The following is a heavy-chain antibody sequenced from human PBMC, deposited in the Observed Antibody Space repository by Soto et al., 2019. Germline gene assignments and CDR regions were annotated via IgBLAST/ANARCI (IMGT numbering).Heavy chain of an antibody. D-gene: IGHD4-17*01. CDR2: ISAYNGNT. V-gene: IGHV1-18*01. Sequence: GASVKVSCKASGYTFASYGISWGRQAPGQGLEWMGWISAYNGNTNYAQKLQGRVTMTTDTSTSTAYMELRSLRSDDTAVYYCAKEYGDYVLYYWGQRTLVTVSS. J-gene: IGHJ4*02. CDR3: AKEYGDYVLYY. CDR1: GYTFASYG.